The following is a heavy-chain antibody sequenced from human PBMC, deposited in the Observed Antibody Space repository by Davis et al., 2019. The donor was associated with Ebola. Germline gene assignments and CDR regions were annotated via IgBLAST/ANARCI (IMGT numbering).Heavy chain of an antibody. CDR3: AKDTSNVWFDV. V-gene: IGHV3-30*18. CDR1: GFTFSSYG. J-gene: IGHJ3*01. CDR2: ISYDGSNK. Sequence: GGSLRLPCAASGFTFSSYGMHWVRQAPGKGLEWVAVISYDGSNKYYADSVKGRFTISRDNSKNTLYLQMNSLRAEDTAVYYCAKDTSNVWFDVWGQGTMVTVSS. D-gene: IGHD6-19*01.